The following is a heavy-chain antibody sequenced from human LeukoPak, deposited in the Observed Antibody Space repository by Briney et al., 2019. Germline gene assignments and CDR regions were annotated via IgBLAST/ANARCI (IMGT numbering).Heavy chain of an antibody. CDR2: ISSSGSTI. D-gene: IGHD3-10*02. CDR3: AELGITMIGGV. J-gene: IGHJ6*04. Sequence: PGGSLRLSCAASGFTFSSYEMNWVRQAPGEVVEWVSYISSSGSTIYYADSVKGRFTISRDNDKNSLYLQMNSLRAEDTAVYYCAELGITMIGGVWGKGTTVTISS. V-gene: IGHV3-48*03. CDR1: GFTFSSYE.